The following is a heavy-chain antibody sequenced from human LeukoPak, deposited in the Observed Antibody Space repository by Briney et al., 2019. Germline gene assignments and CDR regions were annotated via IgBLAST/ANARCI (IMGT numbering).Heavy chain of an antibody. V-gene: IGHV4-39*01. CDR2: IHIGGST. CDR3: ARGYSSSWYLNWFDP. D-gene: IGHD6-13*01. J-gene: IGHJ5*02. CDR1: GGSISSSAYH. Sequence: SETLSLTCTVSGGSISSSAYHWGWIRQPPGKGLEWIGSIHIGGSTYYNPSFKSRVTISVDTSKNQFSLKLTSVTAADTAVYYCARGYSSSWYLNWFDPWGQGTLVTVSS.